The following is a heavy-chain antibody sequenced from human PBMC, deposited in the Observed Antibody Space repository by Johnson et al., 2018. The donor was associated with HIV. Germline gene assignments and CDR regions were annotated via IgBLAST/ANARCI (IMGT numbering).Heavy chain of an antibody. J-gene: IGHJ3*01. CDR3: YCTDHVGAGSESKGTFDA. D-gene: IGHD3-10*01. CDR2: ISYDGSNR. CDR1: GFTFNSYA. V-gene: IGHV3-30-3*01. Sequence: QVKLVESGGGVVQPGRSLRLSCAASGFTFNSYAMHWVRQAPGKGLEWVAVISYDGSNRYHAGSVKGRFTISRDNSKNTLNLQMNTLRQDDTAVYSCYCTDHVGAGSESKGTFDAWGQGTMVTVSS.